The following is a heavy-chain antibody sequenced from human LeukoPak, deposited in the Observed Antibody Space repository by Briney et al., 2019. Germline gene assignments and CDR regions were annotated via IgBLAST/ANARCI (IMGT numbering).Heavy chain of an antibody. D-gene: IGHD1-26*01. V-gene: IGHV4-39*02. J-gene: IGHJ3*02. CDR3: AKDPLRGWAAFDI. Sequence: SETLSLTCIVSGGSISSISSNNYHWGWIRQPPGKGLEWIGSIYYSGSTYYNPSLKSRVTISVDTSKNQFSLKLSSVTAADTALYYCAKDPLRGWAAFDIWGQGTMVTISS. CDR2: IYYSGST. CDR1: GGSISSISSNNYH.